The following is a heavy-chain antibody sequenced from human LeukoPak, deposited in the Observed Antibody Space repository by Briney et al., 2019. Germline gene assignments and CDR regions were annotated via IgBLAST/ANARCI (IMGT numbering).Heavy chain of an antibody. CDR2: INPNNGGT. CDR1: GYTFTDYY. D-gene: IGHD2-8*01. J-gene: IGHJ6*02. CDR3: ARYALKVLYYGMDV. Sequence: GASVKVSCRTSGYTFTDYYVDWVRQAPGQGLEWVGWINPNNGGTNYAQKFQGRVTMTRDTSINTVYMEVSRLSSDDTAVYYCARYALKVLYYGMDVWAKGPRSPFP. V-gene: IGHV1-2*02.